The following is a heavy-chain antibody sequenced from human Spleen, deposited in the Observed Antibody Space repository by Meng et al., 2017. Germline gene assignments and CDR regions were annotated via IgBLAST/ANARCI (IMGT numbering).Heavy chain of an antibody. Sequence: SETLSLTCAVSGGSISSGRYYWNWIRQAPGKGLEWIGNIYYSGSANYDPSLRSRATITVDTYKNQFSLKESSVTAADTAVYYCASHCTSTSCYYYYGMDVWGQGTTVTVSS. CDR1: GGSISSGRYY. CDR3: ASHCTSTSCYYYYGMDV. CDR2: IYYSGSA. V-gene: IGHV4-39*07. J-gene: IGHJ6*02. D-gene: IGHD2-2*01.